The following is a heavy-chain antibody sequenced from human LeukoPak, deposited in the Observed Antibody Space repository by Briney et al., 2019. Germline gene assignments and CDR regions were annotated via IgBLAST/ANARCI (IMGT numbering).Heavy chain of an antibody. V-gene: IGHV6-1*01. CDR3: XRSLRLGPTLSLDP. D-gene: IGHD3-16*01. Sequence: SQTLSLTCAISGDSVSSNSAAWNWIRQSPSSGLEWLGRTYYRSKWYNDYAVSAKSRITINPDTSKNQFSLQPNSVTPEDTAVXXXXRSLRLGPTLSLDPWGQGTLVTVSS. J-gene: IGHJ5*02. CDR2: TYYRSKWYN. CDR1: GDSVSSNSAA.